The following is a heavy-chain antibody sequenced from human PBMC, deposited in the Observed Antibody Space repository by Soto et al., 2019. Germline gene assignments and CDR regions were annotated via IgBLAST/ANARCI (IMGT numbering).Heavy chain of an antibody. J-gene: IGHJ4*02. Sequence: QVQLVESGGGVVQPGRSLRLSCAASGFTFSSYGMHWVRQAPGKGLEWVAVIWYDGSNKYYADSVKGRFTISRDNSKDTLYLQMNSLRAEDTAVYYCARDSGYEDYWGQGTLVTVSS. CDR3: ARDSGYEDY. CDR2: IWYDGSNK. V-gene: IGHV3-33*01. CDR1: GFTFSSYG. D-gene: IGHD5-12*01.